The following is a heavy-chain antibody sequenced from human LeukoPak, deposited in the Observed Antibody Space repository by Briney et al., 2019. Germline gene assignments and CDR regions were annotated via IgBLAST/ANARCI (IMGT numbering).Heavy chain of an antibody. CDR3: AKDVRELYSSSWYLDY. V-gene: IGHV3-9*01. Sequence: GRSLGLSCAASGFTFDDYAMHWVRQAPGKGLEWVSGISWNSGSIGYADSVKGRFTISRDNAKNSLYLQMNSLRAEDSALYYCAKDVRELYSSSWYLDYWGQGTLVTVSS. D-gene: IGHD6-13*01. J-gene: IGHJ4*02. CDR1: GFTFDDYA. CDR2: ISWNSGSI.